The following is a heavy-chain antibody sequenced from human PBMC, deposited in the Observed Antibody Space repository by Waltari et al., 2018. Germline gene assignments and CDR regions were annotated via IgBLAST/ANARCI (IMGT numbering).Heavy chain of an antibody. Sequence: EVQLLESGGGLVQPGGSLRLSCAASGFTFNNYAMNWVRQAPGKGREWVSSITGSGVDTYHAESVRGRFTISRDNSNNKIFLQMNSLRAEDTAVYYCVKAPRPNCSGVRCYHLDYWGQGTLVTVSS. CDR3: VKAPRPNCSGVRCYHLDY. D-gene: IGHD2-15*01. CDR1: GFTFNNYA. J-gene: IGHJ4*02. V-gene: IGHV3-23*01. CDR2: ITGSGVDT.